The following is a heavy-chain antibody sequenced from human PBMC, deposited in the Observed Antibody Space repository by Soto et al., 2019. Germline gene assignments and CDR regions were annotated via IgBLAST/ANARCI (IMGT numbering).Heavy chain of an antibody. Sequence: ASVKVSCKASGFSFTGYYIHWLRQAPGQGLEWMGWINAHSGGTEYAQKFQGRVTLTRDTSIATAYLTLTSLTSDDTALYYCAKDLTRQLAYWLDPWGQGTQVIVSS. CDR1: GFSFTGYY. J-gene: IGHJ5*02. D-gene: IGHD6-6*01. V-gene: IGHV1-2*02. CDR2: INAHSGGT. CDR3: AKDLTRQLAYWLDP.